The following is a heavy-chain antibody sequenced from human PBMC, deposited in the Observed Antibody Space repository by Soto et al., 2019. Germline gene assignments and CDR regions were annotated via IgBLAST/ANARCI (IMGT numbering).Heavy chain of an antibody. D-gene: IGHD2-15*01. CDR2: ISGSGTT. J-gene: IGHJ5*02. CDR1: GGSISNFY. Sequence: SETLSLTCSVSGGSISNFYWSWIRQPAGKGLEWIGRISGSGTTNYNPSLKSRVTISVDNSKNQFSLKLRSVTAADTAVYYCLGGWFDPWGQGTRVTVSS. V-gene: IGHV4-4*07. CDR3: LGGWFDP.